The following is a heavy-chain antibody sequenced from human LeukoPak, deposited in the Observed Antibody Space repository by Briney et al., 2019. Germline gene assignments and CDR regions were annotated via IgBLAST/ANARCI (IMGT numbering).Heavy chain of an antibody. Sequence: LTGGCLRLCCAASGFTFSNYEMNWVPQATGKGLEWVSYISSSGSTIYYADAVKRRFTISRDNSKNTLYLQMNSLRAEDTAVYYCAKDPDSSGYYYYYYMDVWGKGTTVTVSS. CDR1: GFTFSNYE. CDR2: ISSSGSTI. CDR3: AKDPDSSGYYYYYYMDV. J-gene: IGHJ6*03. D-gene: IGHD3-22*01. V-gene: IGHV3-48*03.